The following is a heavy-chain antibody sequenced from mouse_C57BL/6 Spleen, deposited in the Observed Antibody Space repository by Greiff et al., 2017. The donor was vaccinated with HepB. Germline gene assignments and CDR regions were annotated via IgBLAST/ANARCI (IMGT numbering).Heavy chain of an antibody. J-gene: IGHJ2*01. CDR3: ARGGHFDY. V-gene: IGHV1-52*01. Sequence: VKLQQPGAELVRPGSSVKLSCKASGYTFTSYWMHWVKQRPIQGLEWIGNIDPSDSETHYNQKFKDKATLTVDKSSSTAYMQLSSLTSEDSAVYYCARGGHFDYWGQGTTLTVSS. CDR1: GYTFTSYW. CDR2: IDPSDSET.